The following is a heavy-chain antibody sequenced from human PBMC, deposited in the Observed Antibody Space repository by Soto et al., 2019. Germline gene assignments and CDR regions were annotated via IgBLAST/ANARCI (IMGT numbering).Heavy chain of an antibody. CDR3: ARRRSESIAARAPPYYYYGMDV. J-gene: IGHJ6*04. CDR1: GGSISSSSYY. V-gene: IGHV4-39*01. D-gene: IGHD6-6*01. Sequence: SEILSLTCTVSGGSISSSSYYWGWIRQPPGKGLEWIGSIYYSGGTYYNPSLKSRVTISVDTSKNQFSLKLSSVTAADTAVYYCARRRSESIAARAPPYYYYGMDVWGKGTTVTVSS. CDR2: IYYSGGT.